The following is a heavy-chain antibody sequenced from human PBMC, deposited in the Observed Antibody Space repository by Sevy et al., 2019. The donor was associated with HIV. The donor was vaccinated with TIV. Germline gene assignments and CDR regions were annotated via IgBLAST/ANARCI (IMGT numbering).Heavy chain of an antibody. CDR3: AKDLGWPL. CDR1: GFIFGNHA. Sequence: GGSLRLSCAASGFIFGNHAMSWDRQAPGKGLEWVSGITSSGSTTYYVDSVKGRFTISRDNSKNTLYLQMNSLRAEDTAVYYCAKDLGWPLWGQGTLVTVSS. J-gene: IGHJ4*02. V-gene: IGHV3-23*01. D-gene: IGHD2-15*01. CDR2: ITSSGSTT.